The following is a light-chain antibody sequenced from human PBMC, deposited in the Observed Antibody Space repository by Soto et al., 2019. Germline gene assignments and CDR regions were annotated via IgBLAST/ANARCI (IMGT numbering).Light chain of an antibody. CDR3: SSYTSSSTLGV. CDR2: DVS. CDR1: SSDVGGYNY. V-gene: IGLV2-14*01. Sequence: QSALTQPASVSGSPGQSITISCTGTSSDVGGYNYVSWYQQHPGKAPKLMIYDVSNRPSGVSNRFSGSKSGNTASLTISGLQAEDEADYYSSSYTSSSTLGVFGGGTKVTVL. J-gene: IGLJ2*01.